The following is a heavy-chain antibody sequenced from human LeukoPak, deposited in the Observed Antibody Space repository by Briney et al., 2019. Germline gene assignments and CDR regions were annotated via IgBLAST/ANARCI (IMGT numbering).Heavy chain of an antibody. CDR1: GGSFSGYY. Sequence: SETLSLTCAVYGGSFSGYYWSWIRQPPGKGLEWIGYIYYSGSTNYNPSLKSRVTISVDTSKNQFSLKLSSVTAADTAVYYCARDEGHYGSAYGMDVWGQGTTVTVSS. CDR3: ARDEGHYGSAYGMDV. CDR2: IYYSGST. J-gene: IGHJ6*02. D-gene: IGHD3-10*01. V-gene: IGHV4-59*01.